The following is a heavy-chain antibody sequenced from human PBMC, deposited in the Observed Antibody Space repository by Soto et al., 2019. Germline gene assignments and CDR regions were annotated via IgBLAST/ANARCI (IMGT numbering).Heavy chain of an antibody. Sequence: QLQLQESGPGLVRPSETLSLTCSVSGGSMNNNSYYWGWIRQAPGKGLEWIGTIYYTGNTFYNPSLRRRVTISVATSKNQLSLNLTSLTVADTAVYYCARHRWKDGIKWGRGILVTVSS. V-gene: IGHV4-39*01. CDR1: GGSMNNNSYY. J-gene: IGHJ4*02. CDR3: ARHRWKDGIK. CDR2: IYYTGNT. D-gene: IGHD1-20*01.